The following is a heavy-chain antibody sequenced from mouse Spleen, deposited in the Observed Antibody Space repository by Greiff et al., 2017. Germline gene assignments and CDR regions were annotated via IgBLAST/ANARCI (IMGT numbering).Heavy chain of an antibody. J-gene: IGHJ1*01. V-gene: IGHV1-74*01. D-gene: IGHD1-1*01. Sequence: QVQLKQPGAELVKPGASVKVSCKASGYTFTSYWMHWVKQRPGQGLEWIGRIHPSDSDTNYNQKFKGKATLTVDKSSSTAYMQLSSLTSEDSAVYYCAIRWVTTGYFDVWGAGTTVTVSS. CDR3: AIRWVTTGYFDV. CDR1: GYTFTSYW. CDR2: IHPSDSDT.